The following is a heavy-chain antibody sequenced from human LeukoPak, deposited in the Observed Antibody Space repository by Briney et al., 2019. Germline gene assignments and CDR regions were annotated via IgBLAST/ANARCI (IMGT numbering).Heavy chain of an antibody. V-gene: IGHV5-51*01. D-gene: IGHD3-10*02. CDR2: ICPGDSDT. CDR1: GFSFSSYW. CDR3: ARHPPYVSSSAFFDP. Sequence: GESLKISCKTSGFSFSSYWIAWVRQMPGKGLEWIGMICPGDSDTTYSPSSQGQVIISADTSISTAYLQLTRLQASDTAIYYCARHPPYVSSSAFFDPWGQGTLVTVAS. J-gene: IGHJ5*02.